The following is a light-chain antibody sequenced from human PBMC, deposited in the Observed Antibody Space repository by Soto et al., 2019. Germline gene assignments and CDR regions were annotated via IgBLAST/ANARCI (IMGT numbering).Light chain of an antibody. J-gene: IGKJ4*01. Sequence: IQVTQSPSSLSASVGDRVTITCRASQGITSYLAWYQQKPGKAPKLLIYAASALQTGVSSRFSGSGYGTDFALTISNLQPEDFATYFCQQIYSYPLTFGGGTTVEF. V-gene: IGKV1-9*01. CDR2: AAS. CDR1: QGITSY. CDR3: QQIYSYPLT.